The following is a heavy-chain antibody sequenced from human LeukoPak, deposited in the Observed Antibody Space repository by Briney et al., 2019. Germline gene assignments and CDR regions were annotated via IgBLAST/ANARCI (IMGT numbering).Heavy chain of an antibody. Sequence: SETLSLTCTVSDGSISSSSYYWGWIRQPPGKGLEGIGSIYYSWSTYYNPSLKSRVTISVDTSKNQFSLKLSSVTAADTAVYYCARRRLTTLAFDIWGQGTMVTVSS. CDR3: ARRRLTTLAFDI. J-gene: IGHJ3*02. V-gene: IGHV4-39*01. D-gene: IGHD3-16*01. CDR1: DGSISSSSYY. CDR2: IYYSWST.